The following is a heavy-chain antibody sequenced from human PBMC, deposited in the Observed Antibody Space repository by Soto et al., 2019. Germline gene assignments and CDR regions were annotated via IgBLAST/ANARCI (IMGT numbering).Heavy chain of an antibody. D-gene: IGHD3-10*01. CDR1: GFTFSSYA. J-gene: IGHJ4*02. V-gene: IGHV3-23*01. CDR3: AKDRIYGSGSHYSVFEY. CDR2: ISGSGGTT. Sequence: EVQLLESGGGLVQPGGSLRLSCAASGFTFSSYAMSWVRQAPGKGLEWVSVISGSGGTTYYADSVKGRFTISRDKSKKTLYLQMNSLRAEDTAVYYCAKDRIYGSGSHYSVFEYWGQGTLVTVSS.